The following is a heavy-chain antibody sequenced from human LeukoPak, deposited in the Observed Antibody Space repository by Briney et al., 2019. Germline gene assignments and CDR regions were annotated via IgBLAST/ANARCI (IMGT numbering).Heavy chain of an antibody. CDR2: LRGSGGTT. Sequence: PGGSLRLSCAASGFSLSAYSMTWVRQPPGKGLEWVSTLRGSGGTTYYADSVKGRFTISRDNYENMLYLQMNSLRAEDSAPYYCAKGPGCRRWANLESWGQGTLVTVSS. D-gene: IGHD4-23*01. V-gene: IGHV3-23*01. J-gene: IGHJ4*02. CDR1: GFSLSAYS. CDR3: AKGPGCRRWANLES.